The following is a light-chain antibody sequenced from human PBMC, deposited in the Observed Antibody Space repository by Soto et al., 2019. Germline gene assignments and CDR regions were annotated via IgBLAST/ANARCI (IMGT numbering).Light chain of an antibody. J-gene: IGKJ2*01. Sequence: ETMLTQSPATLSLSPGERATLSCWASQSVSSHLAWYQQKPGQAPRLLIYDTSNRATGVPARFSGSGSGTDFTLTISSLEPEDFAVYYCQQRNNWPPLYTFGQGTKLEIK. CDR3: QQRNNWPPLYT. V-gene: IGKV3-11*01. CDR2: DTS. CDR1: QSVSSH.